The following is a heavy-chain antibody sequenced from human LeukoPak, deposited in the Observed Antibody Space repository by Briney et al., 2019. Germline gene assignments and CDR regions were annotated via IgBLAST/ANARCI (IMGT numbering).Heavy chain of an antibody. Sequence: GGSLRLSCAASGFTFSGYSMNWVRQAPGKGLEWVSGISGSGGNTYYADSVKGRFTISRDNAKNSLYLQMNNLRAEDTAMFYCATSMAQDVDAFHIWGQGTMVTVSS. CDR3: ATSMAQDVDAFHI. J-gene: IGHJ3*02. D-gene: IGHD2-8*01. CDR1: GFTFSGYS. V-gene: IGHV3-21*01. CDR2: ISGSGGNT.